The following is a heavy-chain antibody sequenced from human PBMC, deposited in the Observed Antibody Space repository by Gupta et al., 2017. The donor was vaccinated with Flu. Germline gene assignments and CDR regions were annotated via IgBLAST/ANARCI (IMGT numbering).Heavy chain of an antibody. D-gene: IGHD5-18*01. CDR2: SSSSSSYI. V-gene: IGHV3-21*01. Sequence: RQTRGTGLAWVSSSSSSSSYINYSDSVKGRFIIARDNAKNSVHLEMNSLKVEDTAVYYCERGAGSGDSSDCAYWGQGTLVTVSS. CDR3: ERGAGSGDSSDCAY. J-gene: IGHJ4*02.